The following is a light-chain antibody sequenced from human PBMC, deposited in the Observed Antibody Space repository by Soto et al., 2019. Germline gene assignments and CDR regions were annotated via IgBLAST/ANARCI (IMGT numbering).Light chain of an antibody. V-gene: IGKV4-1*01. Sequence: DIVMTQSPDSLAVSLGERATINCKSSQSVFYTSRNKSSLAWYRQVQGQPPEVIIYWASIREYGVPDRFSGSRCGRELTLATSSLQSADVAVYFCQHYYSHLWTLGQRSKVDIK. J-gene: IGKJ1*01. CDR3: QHYYSHLWT. CDR2: WAS. CDR1: QSVFYTSRNKSS.